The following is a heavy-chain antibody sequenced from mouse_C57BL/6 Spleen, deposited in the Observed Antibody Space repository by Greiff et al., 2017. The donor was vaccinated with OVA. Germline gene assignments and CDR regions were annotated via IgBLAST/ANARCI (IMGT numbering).Heavy chain of an antibody. V-gene: IGHV1-47*01. J-gene: IGHJ1*03. CDR2: FHPYNDDT. CDR1: GYTFTTYS. D-gene: IGHD1-1*01. Sequence: QVQLLQSGAELVKPGASVKMSCKASGYTFTTYSIEWMKQNHGKSLEWIGDFHPYNDDTTYNQKFKGKATLTVEKSSSTAYLELSRLTSDDSAVYCGAIYYGRSYGYFDVWGTGTTVTVSS. CDR3: AIYYGRSYGYFDV.